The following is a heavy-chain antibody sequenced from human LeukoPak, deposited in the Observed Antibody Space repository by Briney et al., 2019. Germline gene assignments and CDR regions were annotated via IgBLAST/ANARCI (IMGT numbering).Heavy chain of an antibody. V-gene: IGHV4-34*01. CDR3: ARGRRSFAFKFDY. J-gene: IGHJ4*02. D-gene: IGHD3-10*01. CDR1: GGSFSGYY. CDR2: INHSGST. Sequence: SETLSLTCAVYGGSFSGYYWSWIRQPPGKGLEWIGEINHSGSTNYNPSLKSRVTISVDTSKNPFSLKLSSVTAADTAVYYCARGRRSFAFKFDYWGQGTLVTVSS.